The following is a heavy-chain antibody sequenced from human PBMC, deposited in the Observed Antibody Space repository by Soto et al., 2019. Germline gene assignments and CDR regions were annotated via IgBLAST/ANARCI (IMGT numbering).Heavy chain of an antibody. V-gene: IGHV4-39*01. CDR3: ARHAYYGMDV. J-gene: IGHJ6*02. Sequence: PSETLSLTCTVSGGSISSSSYYWGWIRQPPGKGLEWIGSIYYSGSTYYNPSLKSRVTISVDTSKNQFSLKLSSVTAADTAVYYCARHAYYGMDVWGQGTTVTVSS. CDR2: IYYSGST. CDR1: GGSISSSSYY.